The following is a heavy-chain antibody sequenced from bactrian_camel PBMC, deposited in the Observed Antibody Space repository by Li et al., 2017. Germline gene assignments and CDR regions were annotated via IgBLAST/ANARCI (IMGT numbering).Heavy chain of an antibody. CDR2: IDPDGST. Sequence: HVQLVESGGGSVQAGGSLKLSCVVSEYPNMRHCLGWFRQAPAEEREGVAAIDPDGSTSYADSVKGRFTISRDNAKNTVYLQMNSLKSEDAALYYCASEKIGTSEAYGYWGQGTQVTVS. CDR1: EYPNMRHC. CDR3: ASEKIGTSEAYGY. V-gene: IGHV3S53*01. J-gene: IGHJ4*01. D-gene: IGHD6*01.